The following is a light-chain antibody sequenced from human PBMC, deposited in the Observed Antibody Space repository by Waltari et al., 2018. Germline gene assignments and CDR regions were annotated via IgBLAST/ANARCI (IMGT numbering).Light chain of an antibody. Sequence: SPELTQPPSVSVSPGQTDVIPCSGDSLTKQYAYWYQQKAGQAPVMILYKDSERPSGIPDRISGSNSGTTVSLIINGVQADDEADYYCQSADTSGSYWIFGAGTKLTVL. V-gene: IGLV3-25*03. CDR2: KDS. J-gene: IGLJ2*01. CDR1: SLTKQY. CDR3: QSADTSGSYWI.